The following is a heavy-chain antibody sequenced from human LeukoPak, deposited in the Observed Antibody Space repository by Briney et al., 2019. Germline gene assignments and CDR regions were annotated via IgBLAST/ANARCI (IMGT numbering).Heavy chain of an antibody. V-gene: IGHV3-64D*06. CDR3: VKGVTYSSGYLDY. D-gene: IGHD6-19*01. CDR1: GFTFSGSA. CDR2: ISSNGGST. Sequence: GGSLRLSCSASGFTFSGSAMHWVRQAPGKGLECVSVISSNGGSTYYADSVKGRFTISRDNSKNTLYLQMSSLRAEDTAVYYCVKGVTYSSGYLDYWGQGTLVTVSS. J-gene: IGHJ4*02.